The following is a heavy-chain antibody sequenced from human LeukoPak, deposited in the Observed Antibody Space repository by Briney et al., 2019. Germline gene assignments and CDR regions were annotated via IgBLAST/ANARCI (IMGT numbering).Heavy chain of an antibody. CDR1: GFTFSTYN. J-gene: IGHJ4*02. V-gene: IGHV3-48*01. CDR2: ISSGGSLI. CDR3: ARDMVAISGVVTYDY. D-gene: IGHD3-3*01. Sequence: GGSLRLSCAASGFTFSTYNMNWVRQAPGKGLEWVSSISSGGSLIYYADSVKGRFTISRDNAKNSLYLQMNSLRAEDTAVYYCARDMVAISGVVTYDYWGPGTLVTVSS.